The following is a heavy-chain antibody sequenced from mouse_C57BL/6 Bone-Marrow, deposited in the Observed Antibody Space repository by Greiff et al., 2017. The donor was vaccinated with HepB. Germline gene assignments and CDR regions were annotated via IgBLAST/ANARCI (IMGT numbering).Heavy chain of an antibody. Sequence: QVQLQQSGAELVRPGTSVKVSCKASGYAFTNYLIEWVKQRPGQGLEWIGVINPGSGGTNYNEKFKGKATLTADKSSSTAYMQLSSLTSEDSAVYFCARGGYYYGSSYVSWYFDVWGTGTTVTVSS. J-gene: IGHJ1*03. CDR3: ARGGYYYGSSYVSWYFDV. V-gene: IGHV1-54*01. CDR2: INPGSGGT. D-gene: IGHD1-1*01. CDR1: GYAFTNYL.